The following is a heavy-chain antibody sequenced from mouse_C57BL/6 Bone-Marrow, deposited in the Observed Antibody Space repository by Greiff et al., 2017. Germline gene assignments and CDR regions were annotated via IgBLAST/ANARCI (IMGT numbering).Heavy chain of an antibody. D-gene: IGHD2-3*01. CDR1: GYSFTDYN. CDR3: ARSRDGRYWYFDV. V-gene: IGHV1-39*01. J-gene: IGHJ1*03. CDR2: INPNYGTT. Sequence: EVQLQQSGPELVKPGASVKISCKASGYSFTDYNMNWVKQSHGKSLEWIGVINPNYGTTSYNQKFKGKATLTVDQSSSTAYMQLNSLTSEDSAVYYWARSRDGRYWYFDVWGTGTTVTVSS.